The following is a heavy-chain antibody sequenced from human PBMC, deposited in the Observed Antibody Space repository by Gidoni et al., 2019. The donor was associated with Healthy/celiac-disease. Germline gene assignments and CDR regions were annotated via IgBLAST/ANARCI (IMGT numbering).Heavy chain of an antibody. V-gene: IGHV1-69*01. Sequence: QVQLVQSGAEVKKPGSSVKVSCKASGGTFSSFGFSWWRQAPGQGLEWMGGITPIFGTGKYAQKFQGRVTITADESTSTVYMDLSSLRSEDTAMYYCARGFHYDSSGYYYAFWGQGTLVTVSS. D-gene: IGHD3-22*01. CDR2: ITPIFGTG. CDR3: ARGFHYDSSGYYYAF. CDR1: GGTFSSFG. J-gene: IGHJ4*02.